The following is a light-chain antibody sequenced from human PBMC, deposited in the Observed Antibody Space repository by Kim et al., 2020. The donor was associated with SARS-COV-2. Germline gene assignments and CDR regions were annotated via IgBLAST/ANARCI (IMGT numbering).Light chain of an antibody. CDR2: GAS. Sequence: EIVMTQSPATLSVPPGERVTLSCRASQSISSNLGWYQQKPGQAPRLLIYGASTRATGIPARFSGSGSGTEFTLTISSLQSEDFAVYCCQQYNDWPWTFGQGTKVDIK. CDR1: QSISSN. CDR3: QQYNDWPWT. V-gene: IGKV3-15*01. J-gene: IGKJ1*01.